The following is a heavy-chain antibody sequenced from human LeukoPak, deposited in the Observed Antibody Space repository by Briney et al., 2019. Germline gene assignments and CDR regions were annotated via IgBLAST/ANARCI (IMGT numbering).Heavy chain of an antibody. Sequence: SETLSLTCAVYGGSFSGYYWGWIRQPPGKGLEWIGEINHSGSTNYNPSLKSRVTISVDTSKNQFSLKLSSVTAADTAVYYCARGLGYGSVYYYYGMDVWGQGTTVTVS. CDR3: ARGLGYGSVYYYYGMDV. CDR2: INHSGST. V-gene: IGHV4-34*01. J-gene: IGHJ6*02. CDR1: GGSFSGYY. D-gene: IGHD3-10*01.